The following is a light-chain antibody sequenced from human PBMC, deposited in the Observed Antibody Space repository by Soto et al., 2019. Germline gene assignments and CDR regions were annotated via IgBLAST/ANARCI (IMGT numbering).Light chain of an antibody. V-gene: IGLV1-51*01. CDR1: SSNIGGNS. CDR3: GSWYSRLRSYV. CDR2: DDN. J-gene: IGLJ1*01. Sequence: QCVLTQPPSVSAAPGQKVTISCSGSSSNIGGNSVSWYQQLPGTAPKLLIYDDNKRPSGIPDRFSGSKSGTSATLGITGFQTGDYADYHCGSWYSRLRSYVFGT.